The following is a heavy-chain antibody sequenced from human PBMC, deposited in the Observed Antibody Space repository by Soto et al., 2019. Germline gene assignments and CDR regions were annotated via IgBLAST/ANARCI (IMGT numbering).Heavy chain of an antibody. CDR1: GFTFSSYG. CDR2: IWYDGSNK. D-gene: IGHD6-19*01. CDR3: ARSRVAVAVGMDV. V-gene: IGHV3-33*01. J-gene: IGHJ6*02. Sequence: GGSLRLSCAASGFTFSSYGMHWVLQAPGKGLEWVAVIWYDGSNKYYADSVKGRFTISRDNSKNTLYLQMNSLRAEDTAVYYCARSRVAVAVGMDVWGQGTTVTVSS.